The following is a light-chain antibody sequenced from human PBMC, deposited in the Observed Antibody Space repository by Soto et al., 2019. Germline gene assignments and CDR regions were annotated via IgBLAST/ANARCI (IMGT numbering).Light chain of an antibody. CDR3: QQYNTWPFT. Sequence: EIGMTQSPATLSVSPGERATLSCRASQSVSSNLAWYQQKPGQAPRLLIYGASTRATGIPARFSGSGSGTEFTLTICSLQSEDFAVYYCQQYNTWPFTFGPGTKVDIK. J-gene: IGKJ3*01. V-gene: IGKV3-15*01. CDR2: GAS. CDR1: QSVSSN.